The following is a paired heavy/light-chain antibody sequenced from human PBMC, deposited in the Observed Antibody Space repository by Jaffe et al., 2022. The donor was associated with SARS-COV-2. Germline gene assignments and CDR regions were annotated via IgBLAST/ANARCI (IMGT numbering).Light chain of an antibody. CDR2: KAS. V-gene: IGKV1-5*03. J-gene: IGKJ4*01. CDR1: QSIGSW. Sequence: DIQMTQSPSSLSASVGDRVTLTCRASQSIGSWLAWYQQKPGKAPKLLIYKASSLESGVPSRFSGSGSGTEFTLTISSLQPDDFATYYCQQYLTYFTLTFGGGTKVEI. CDR3: QQYLTYFTLT.
Heavy chain of an antibody. Sequence: EVQLVESGGGLVQPGGSLRLSCAASGFTFRTYWVTWVRQAPGKGLEWVANIKQDGSEGYYVDSVKGRFTISRDNAKNSLYLQMNSLRAEDTGVYFCARLRVGTLGGLDVWGQGTTVTVSS. J-gene: IGHJ6*02. V-gene: IGHV3-7*01. CDR1: GFTFRTYW. CDR2: IKQDGSEG. D-gene: IGHD3-10*01. CDR3: ARLRVGTLGGLDV.